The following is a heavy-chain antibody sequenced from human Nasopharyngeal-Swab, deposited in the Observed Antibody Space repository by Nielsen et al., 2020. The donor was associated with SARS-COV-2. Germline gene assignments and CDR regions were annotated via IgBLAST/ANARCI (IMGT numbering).Heavy chain of an antibody. V-gene: IGHV1-69*13. J-gene: IGHJ3*01. D-gene: IGHD3-9*01. Sequence: SVKVSCKASGGTFSSYAISWVRQAPGQGLEWMGGIIPIFGTAHYAQKFQGRVTITADESTRTAYMDLTNLRSEDTAMYYCARGLDRIGFQYLDWFLHLDLWGQGTMVTVSS. CDR3: ARGLDRIGFQYLDWFLHLDL. CDR1: GGTFSSYA. CDR2: IIPIFGTA.